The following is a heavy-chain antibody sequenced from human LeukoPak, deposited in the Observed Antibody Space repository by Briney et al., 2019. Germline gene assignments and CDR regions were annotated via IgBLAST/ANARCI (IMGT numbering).Heavy chain of an antibody. CDR3: ARGISSSWYVDY. J-gene: IGHJ4*02. CDR1: VGSFSGYY. V-gene: IGHV4-34*01. Sequence: SETLSLTCAVYVGSFSGYYWRWTRQPQWKGLEWIGEINHSGSTNYNPSLKSRVTISVDTSKNQFSLKLSSVTAADTAVYYCARGISSSWYVDYWGQGTLVTVSS. D-gene: IGHD6-13*01. CDR2: INHSGST.